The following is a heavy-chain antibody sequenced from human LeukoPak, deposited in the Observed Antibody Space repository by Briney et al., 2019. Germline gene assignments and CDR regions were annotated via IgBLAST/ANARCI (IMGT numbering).Heavy chain of an antibody. D-gene: IGHD6-19*01. V-gene: IGHV3-21*01. J-gene: IGHJ5*02. CDR2: FSKSGPYI. CDR1: GFTFSSYT. CDR3: ARDRMDDGWYNWLDP. Sequence: GGSLRLSCAASGFTFSSYTMNWVRQAPGKGLEWVSSFSKSGPYIYYADSVKGRFTISRDNAKNSLYLQMNSLRAEDTAVYYCARDRMDDGWYNWLDPWGQGTLVTVSS.